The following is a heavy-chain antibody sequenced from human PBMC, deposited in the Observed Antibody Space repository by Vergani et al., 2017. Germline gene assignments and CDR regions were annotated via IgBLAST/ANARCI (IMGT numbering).Heavy chain of an antibody. CDR1: GFTFSNYA. D-gene: IGHD4-11*01. Sequence: EVQVLESGGGLVQPGGSLRLSCAASGFTFSNYAMTWVRQAPGKGLEWVSTISGSGDSTYYADPVKGRFTISRDNSKNTLYLQTNSLRAEDTAVYYCATGHSNYDYWGQGTLVTVSS. CDR3: ATGHSNYDY. V-gene: IGHV3-23*01. CDR2: ISGSGDST. J-gene: IGHJ4*02.